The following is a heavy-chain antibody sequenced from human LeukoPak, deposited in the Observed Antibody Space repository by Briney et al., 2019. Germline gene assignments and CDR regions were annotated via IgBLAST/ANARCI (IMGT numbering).Heavy chain of an antibody. D-gene: IGHD4-17*01. CDR2: INWNGGST. CDR1: GFTFDDYG. CDR3: ARMPGSTVTTGVDY. J-gene: IGHJ4*02. Sequence: GASLRLSCAASGFTFDDYGMSWVRQAPGKGLEWVSGINWNGGSTGYADSVKGRFTISRDNAKNSLYLQMNSLRAEDTALYYCARMPGSTVTTGVDYWGQGTLVTVSS. V-gene: IGHV3-20*04.